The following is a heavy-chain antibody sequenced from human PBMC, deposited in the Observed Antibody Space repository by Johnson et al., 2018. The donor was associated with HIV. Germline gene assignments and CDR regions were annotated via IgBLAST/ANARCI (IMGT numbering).Heavy chain of an antibody. CDR2: ISYDGSNK. Sequence: VQLVESGGGLVQPGGSLRLSCAASGFTFSSYWMSWVRQAPGKGLEWVAVISYDGSNKYYADSVKGRFTISRDNSKNTLYLQMNSLRAEDTAVYYCARDLPAIAARPGGAFDIWGQGTMVTVSS. CDR1: GFTFSSYW. V-gene: IGHV3-30-3*01. D-gene: IGHD6-6*01. CDR3: ARDLPAIAARPGGAFDI. J-gene: IGHJ3*02.